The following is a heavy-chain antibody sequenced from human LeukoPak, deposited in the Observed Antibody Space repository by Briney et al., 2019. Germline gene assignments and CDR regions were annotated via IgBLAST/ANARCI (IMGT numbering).Heavy chain of an antibody. V-gene: IGHV3-20*04. CDR3: ARGYNWFDP. CDR2: ISWSGTTT. CDR1: GFRFDDYG. Sequence: PGGSLRLSCVVSGFRFDDYGMHWVRQAPGQGLKLVSGISWSGTTTGYAYSVKGRFTISRDSAMNSLYLQMNSLRAEDTAVYYCARGYNWFDPWGQGTLVTVSS. J-gene: IGHJ5*02.